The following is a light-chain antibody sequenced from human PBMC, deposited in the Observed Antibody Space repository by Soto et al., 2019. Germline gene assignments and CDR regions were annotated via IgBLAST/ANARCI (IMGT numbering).Light chain of an antibody. CDR2: DDN. CDR1: NIGSKR. CDR3: QVWDSNSDHYV. Sequence: SYELTQPPSVSVAPGQTARITCGGNNIGSKRVHWYQQRPGQAPVLVVYDDNDRPSGIPERFSGSNSGNTATLTVSRVEAGDEADYYCQVWDSNSDHYVFATGTKGTVL. V-gene: IGLV3-21*02. J-gene: IGLJ1*01.